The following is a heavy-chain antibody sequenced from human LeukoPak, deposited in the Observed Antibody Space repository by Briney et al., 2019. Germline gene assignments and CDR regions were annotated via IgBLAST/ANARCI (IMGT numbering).Heavy chain of an antibody. V-gene: IGHV4-59*01. CDR2: VYSSGST. D-gene: IGHD6-19*01. CDR3: ARAGPSSGWYNFDY. CDR1: SGSISGYY. J-gene: IGHJ4*02. Sequence: PSETLSLTCAVSSGSISGYYWSWIRQPPGKGLEWIGCVYSSGSTNYNPSLKGRVTISIDTSKNQFSLRLNSVTAADTAVYYCARAGPSSGWYNFDYWGQGTLATVSS.